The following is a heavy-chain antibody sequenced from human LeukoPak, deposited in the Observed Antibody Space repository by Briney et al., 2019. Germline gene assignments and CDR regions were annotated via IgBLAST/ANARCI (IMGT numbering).Heavy chain of an antibody. CDR1: GGSFSGYY. CDR3: ARGRGITGTTTMYYFDY. Sequence: SETLSLTCAVYGGSFSGYYWSWIRQPPGKGLEWIGEINHSGSTNYNPSLKSRVTTSVDTSKNQFSLKLSSVTAADTAVYYCARGRGITGTTTMYYFDYWGQGTLVTVSS. CDR2: INHSGST. J-gene: IGHJ4*02. V-gene: IGHV4-34*01. D-gene: IGHD1-20*01.